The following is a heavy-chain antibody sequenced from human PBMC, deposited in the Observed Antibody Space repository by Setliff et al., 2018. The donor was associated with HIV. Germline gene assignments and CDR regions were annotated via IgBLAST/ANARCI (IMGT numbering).Heavy chain of an antibody. CDR3: ARDRHSSGLGSYGP. CDR2: IYNTGST. V-gene: IGHV4-31*03. CDR1: GGSISSGGFY. J-gene: IGHJ5*02. Sequence: PSETLSLTCTVTGGSISSGGFYWTWIRQHPGKGLEWIGYIYNTGSTYHSPSLKGRVAISVDTSRNQFSLRVTSVTAADTAVYFCARDRHSSGLGSYGPWGPGSLVTVSS. D-gene: IGHD3-10*01.